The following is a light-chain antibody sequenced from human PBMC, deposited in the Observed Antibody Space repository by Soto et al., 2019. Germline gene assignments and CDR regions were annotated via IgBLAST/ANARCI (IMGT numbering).Light chain of an antibody. CDR3: ATWDDRLNAWV. J-gene: IGLJ3*02. V-gene: IGLV1-36*01. CDR1: NSNIGSNA. Sequence: QSVLTQSPSVSGAPRQSVNISCSGNNSNIGSNAVHWYQQLPGKAPKLLMYYNDMLPSGVSDRFSGSKSGTSASLAISGLQSEDEGDYYCATWDDRLNAWVFGGGTKVTVL. CDR2: YND.